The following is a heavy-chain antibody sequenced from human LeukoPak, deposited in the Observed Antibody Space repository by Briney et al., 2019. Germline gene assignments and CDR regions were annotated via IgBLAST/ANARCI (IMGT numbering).Heavy chain of an antibody. CDR1: GFTFSSYA. Sequence: GGSLRLSCAASGFTFSSYAMHWVRQAPGKGLEWVAVISYDGSNKYYADSVKGRFTISRDNSKNTLYLQMHSLRAEDTAVYYCARDHGDTAILPWGQGTLVTVSS. J-gene: IGHJ5*02. CDR3: ARDHGDTAILP. V-gene: IGHV3-30*04. D-gene: IGHD5-18*01. CDR2: ISYDGSNK.